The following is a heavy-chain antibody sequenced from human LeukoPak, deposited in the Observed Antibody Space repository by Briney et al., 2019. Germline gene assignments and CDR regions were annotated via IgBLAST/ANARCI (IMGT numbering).Heavy chain of an antibody. V-gene: IGHV3-48*03. J-gene: IGHJ1*01. Sequence: GGSLRLACAASGFTFSSYEMNWVRQVPGKGLEWISYISSSGSTIYFADSVKGRFTISRDNAKNSLYLQMNSLRAEDTAVYYCARPSRPYRSSEYFQHWGQGTLVIVSS. CDR1: GFTFSSYE. CDR2: ISSSGSTI. D-gene: IGHD6-13*01. CDR3: ARPSRPYRSSEYFQH.